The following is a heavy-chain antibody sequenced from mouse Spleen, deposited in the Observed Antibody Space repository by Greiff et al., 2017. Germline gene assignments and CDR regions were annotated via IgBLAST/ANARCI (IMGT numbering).Heavy chain of an antibody. V-gene: IGHV5-12*02. D-gene: IGHD2-2*01. J-gene: IGHJ3*01. CDR2: ISNGGGST. CDR3: ARPDYGYGPPFAY. CDR1: GFTFSDYY. Sequence: DVHLVESGGGLVQPGGSLKLSCATSGFTFSDYYMYWVRQTPEKRLEWVAYISNGGGSTYYPDTVKGRFTISRDNAKNTLYLQMSRLKSEDTAMYYCARPDYGYGPPFAYWGQGTLVTVSA.